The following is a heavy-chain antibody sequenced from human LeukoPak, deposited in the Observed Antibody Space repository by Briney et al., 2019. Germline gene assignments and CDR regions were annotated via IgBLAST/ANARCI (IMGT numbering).Heavy chain of an antibody. D-gene: IGHD1-20*01. Sequence: SVKVSCKASGGTFSNYAISWVRQAPGQGLEWMGRIIPILGIANYAQKFQGRVTITADKSTSTAYMELSSLRAEDTAVYYCARVLDITGTIFDAFDIWGQGTMVTVSS. CDR3: ARVLDITGTIFDAFDI. CDR1: GGTFSNYA. V-gene: IGHV1-69*04. CDR2: IIPILGIA. J-gene: IGHJ3*02.